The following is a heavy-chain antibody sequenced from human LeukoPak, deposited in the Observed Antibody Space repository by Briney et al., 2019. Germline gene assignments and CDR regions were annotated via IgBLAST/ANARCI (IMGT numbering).Heavy chain of an antibody. D-gene: IGHD5-12*01. CDR2: INPNSGGT. CDR3: ARDLNIVATYYYYYMDV. J-gene: IGHJ6*03. Sequence: ASVKVSCKASGYTFTGYYMQWVRQAPGQGLEWMGRINPNSGGTNYAQKFQGRVTMTRDTSISTAYMELSRLRSDDTAVYYCARDLNIVATYYYYYMDVWGKGTTVTVSS. V-gene: IGHV1-2*06. CDR1: GYTFTGYY.